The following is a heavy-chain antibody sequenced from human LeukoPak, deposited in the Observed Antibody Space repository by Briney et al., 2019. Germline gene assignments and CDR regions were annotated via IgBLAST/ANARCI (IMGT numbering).Heavy chain of an antibody. CDR1: GFTFSSYA. D-gene: IGHD2-21*01. CDR3: ARAGPGGVIDKSEFDY. V-gene: IGHV3-30*04. CDR2: ISYDGSNK. Sequence: GRSLRLSCAASGFTFSSYAMHWVRQAPGKGLEWVAVISYDGSNKYYADSVKGRLTISRDNSKNTLYLQMNSLRDEDTGVYYGARAGPGGVIDKSEFDYWGQGTLVTVSS. J-gene: IGHJ4*02.